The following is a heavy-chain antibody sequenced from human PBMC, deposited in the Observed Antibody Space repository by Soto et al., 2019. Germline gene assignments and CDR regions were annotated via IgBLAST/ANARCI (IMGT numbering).Heavy chain of an antibody. D-gene: IGHD3-9*01. CDR2: IWYDGSNK. CDR3: ARTTYYDILTGQHFDY. CDR1: GFTFSSYG. V-gene: IGHV3-33*01. Sequence: GGSLRLSCAASGFTFSSYGMHWVRQAPGKGLGWVAVIWYDGSNKYYADSVKGRFTISRDNSKNTLYLQMNSLRAEDTAVYYCARTTYYDILTGQHFDYWGQGTLVTVSS. J-gene: IGHJ4*02.